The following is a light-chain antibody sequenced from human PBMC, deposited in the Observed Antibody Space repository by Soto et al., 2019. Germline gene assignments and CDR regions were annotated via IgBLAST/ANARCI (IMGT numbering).Light chain of an antibody. CDR1: QNVSTY. J-gene: IGKJ3*01. CDR2: DAS. V-gene: IGKV3-11*01. CDR3: QQRTNWLT. Sequence: EIVLTQSPATLSLSPGERATLSCRASQNVSTYLAWYQQKPGQAPMLLIYDASNRATGIPARFSGSGSGTDFALPISSLEPEEFAVYYCQQRTNWLTFGPGTKVDIK.